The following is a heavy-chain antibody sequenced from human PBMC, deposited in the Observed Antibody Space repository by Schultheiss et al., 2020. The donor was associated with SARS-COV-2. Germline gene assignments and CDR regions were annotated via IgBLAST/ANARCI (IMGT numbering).Heavy chain of an antibody. J-gene: IGHJ4*02. CDR2: ISSSGSTI. Sequence: GGSLRLSCAVSGFTFSNYEMNWIRQAPGKGLEWVSYISSSGSTIYYADSVKGRFTISRDNAKNSLYLQMNSLRAEDTALYYCAKGHTGGVAGTFDYWGQGTLVTVSS. V-gene: IGHV3-48*03. CDR3: AKGHTGGVAGTFDY. CDR1: GFTFSNYE. D-gene: IGHD6-19*01.